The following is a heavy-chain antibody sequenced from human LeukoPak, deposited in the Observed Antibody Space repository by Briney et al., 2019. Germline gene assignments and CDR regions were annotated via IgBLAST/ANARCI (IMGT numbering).Heavy chain of an antibody. Sequence: GGSLRLSCAASGFTFSIYGMHWVRQAPGKGLEWVALMSADEINIYYADSVKGRFTISRDNAKNSLYLQMNSLRAEDTAVYYCARARYYYDSSGYIDAFDIWGQGTMVTVSS. CDR1: GFTFSIYG. J-gene: IGHJ3*02. CDR2: MSADEINI. V-gene: IGHV3-30*03. D-gene: IGHD3-22*01. CDR3: ARARYYYDSSGYIDAFDI.